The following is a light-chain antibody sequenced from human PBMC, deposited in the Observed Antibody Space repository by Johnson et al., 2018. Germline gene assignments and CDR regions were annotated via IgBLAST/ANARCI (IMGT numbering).Light chain of an antibody. J-gene: IGLJ1*01. CDR2: ENN. CDR1: SSNIGNNY. V-gene: IGLV1-51*02. Sequence: QSVLTQPPSVSAAPGQKVTISCSGSSSNIGNNYVSWYQQLPGTAPNLLIYENNKRPAGIPDRFSGSKSGKSANLCITGLQTGDEADYYCGTWASSLSAGNVFGTGTKVTVL. CDR3: GTWASSLSAGNV.